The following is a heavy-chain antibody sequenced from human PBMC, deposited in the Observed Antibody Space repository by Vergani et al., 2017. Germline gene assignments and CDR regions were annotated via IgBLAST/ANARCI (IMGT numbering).Heavy chain of an antibody. J-gene: IGHJ3*02. CDR2: IYYSGST. V-gene: IGHV4-34*02. CDR1: GGSFSGYY. CDR3: ARNPYCGGDCYSDAFEI. Sequence: QVQLQQWGAGLLKPSETLSLTCAVYGGSFSGYYWSWIRQPPDKGLEWIGYIYYSGSTNYNPSLKSRVTISVDTSKNQFSLKLSSVTAADTAVYYCARNPYCGGDCYSDAFEIWGQGTMVTVSS. D-gene: IGHD2-21*02.